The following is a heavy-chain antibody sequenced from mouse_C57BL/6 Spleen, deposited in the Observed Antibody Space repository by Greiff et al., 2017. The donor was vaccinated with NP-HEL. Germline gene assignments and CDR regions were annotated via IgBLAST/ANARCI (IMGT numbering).Heavy chain of an antibody. J-gene: IGHJ2*01. CDR3: AREGIYGYGLEDYFDY. D-gene: IGHD2-2*01. CDR2: IYPSDSET. CDR1: GYTFTSYW. V-gene: IGHV1-61*01. Sequence: QVQLQQPGAELVRPGSSVKLSCKASGYTFTSYWMDWVKQRPGQGLEWIGNIYPSDSETHYNQKFKDKATLTVDKSSSTAYMQLSSLTSEDSAVYYCAREGIYGYGLEDYFDYWGQGTTLTVSS.